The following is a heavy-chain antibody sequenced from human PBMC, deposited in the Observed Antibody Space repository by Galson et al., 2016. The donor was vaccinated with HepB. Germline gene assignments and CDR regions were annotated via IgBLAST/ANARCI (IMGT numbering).Heavy chain of an antibody. J-gene: IGHJ4*02. CDR2: IYSNGDP. V-gene: IGHV3-53*01. Sequence: SLRLSCAASGFTVGNNYMCWVHQPPGKGLEWVSIIYSNGDPYYVDSVRGRFTISRDRSRNTLYLQMNSLRPEDTAVYYCARGPAGVATIGRGQGTLVTVSS. CDR3: ARGPAGVATIG. CDR1: GFTVGNNY. D-gene: IGHD5-12*01.